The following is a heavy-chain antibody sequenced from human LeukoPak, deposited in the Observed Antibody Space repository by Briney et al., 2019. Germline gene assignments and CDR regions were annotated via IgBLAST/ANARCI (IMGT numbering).Heavy chain of an antibody. V-gene: IGHV4-39*07. Sequence: PSETLSLTCTVPGGSISSSSYYWGWIRQPPGKGLEWIGSIYYSGSTYYNPSLKSRVTISVDTSKNQFSLKLSSVTAADTAVYYCARRGTSRPFLYSSGWFASFPFDYWGQGTLVTVSS. D-gene: IGHD6-19*01. CDR1: GGSISSSSYY. J-gene: IGHJ4*02. CDR3: ARRGTSRPFLYSSGWFASFPFDY. CDR2: IYYSGST.